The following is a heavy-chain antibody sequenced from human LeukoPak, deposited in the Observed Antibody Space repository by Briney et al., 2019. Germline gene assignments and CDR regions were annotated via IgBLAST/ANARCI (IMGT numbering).Heavy chain of an antibody. CDR1: GYTFTSYG. V-gene: IGHV1-69*13. Sequence: ASVKVSCKASGYTFTSYGISWVRQAPGQGLEWMGGIIPIFGTANYAQKFQGRVTITADESTSTAYMELSSLRSEDTAVYYCARVGASSGYYNWFDPWGQGTLVTVSS. CDR2: IIPIFGTA. J-gene: IGHJ5*02. CDR3: ARVGASSGYYNWFDP. D-gene: IGHD3-22*01.